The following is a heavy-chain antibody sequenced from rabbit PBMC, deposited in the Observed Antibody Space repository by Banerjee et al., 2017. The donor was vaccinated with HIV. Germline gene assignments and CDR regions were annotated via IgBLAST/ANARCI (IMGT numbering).Heavy chain of an antibody. CDR3: ARDLAGVIGWNFGL. J-gene: IGHJ4*01. D-gene: IGHD4-1*01. Sequence: QSLEESGGDLVKPGGSLTLTCKASAISFSSTYYMCWVRQAPGKGLEWIGDIYAGGSGSTYYASWAKGRFTISKTSSTAVTLQMTSLTAAATATYFCARDLAGVIGWNFGLWGPGTLVTVS. CDR2: IYAGGSGST. V-gene: IGHV1S40*01. CDR1: AISFSSTYY.